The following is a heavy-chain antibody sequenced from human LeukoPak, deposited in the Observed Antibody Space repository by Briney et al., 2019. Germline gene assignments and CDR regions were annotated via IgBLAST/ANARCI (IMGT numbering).Heavy chain of an antibody. CDR3: ARDSGERGSGSYLIAY. D-gene: IGHD3-10*01. J-gene: IGHJ4*02. V-gene: IGHV1-2*02. CDR2: INPNSGGT. CDR1: GYTFTGYY. Sequence: RASVKVSCKASGYTFTGYYMHWVRQAPGQGLEWMGWINPNSGGTNYAQKFQGRVTMTRDTSISTAYMELSRRRSDDTAVYYCARDSGERGSGSYLIAYWGQGTLVTVSS.